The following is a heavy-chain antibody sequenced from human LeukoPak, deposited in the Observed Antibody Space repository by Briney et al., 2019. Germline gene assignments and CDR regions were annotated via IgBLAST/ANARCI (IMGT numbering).Heavy chain of an antibody. Sequence: PGRSLRLSCAASGFTFSSYAMHWVRQAPGKGLEWVAVISYDGSNKYYADSVKGRFTISRDNSKNTLYLQMNSLRAEDTAVYYCARGRWGYDFDAFDIWGQGTMVTVSS. J-gene: IGHJ3*02. CDR3: ARGRWGYDFDAFDI. V-gene: IGHV3-30-3*01. CDR2: ISYDGSNK. CDR1: GFTFSSYA. D-gene: IGHD1-1*01.